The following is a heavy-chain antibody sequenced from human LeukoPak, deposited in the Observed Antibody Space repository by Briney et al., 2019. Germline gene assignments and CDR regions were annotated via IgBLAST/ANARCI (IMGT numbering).Heavy chain of an antibody. V-gene: IGHV3-21*01. Sequence: AGGSLRLSCAASGFTFSSYTMNWVRQAPGKGLEWVSSITRTGYTYYADSVKGRFTISRDNAKNSVYLQMNSLRAEDTAVYYCARSINLLVPFDYWGQGTLVTVSS. J-gene: IGHJ4*02. CDR3: ARSINLLVPFDY. D-gene: IGHD6-6*01. CDR2: ITRTGYT. CDR1: GFTFSSYT.